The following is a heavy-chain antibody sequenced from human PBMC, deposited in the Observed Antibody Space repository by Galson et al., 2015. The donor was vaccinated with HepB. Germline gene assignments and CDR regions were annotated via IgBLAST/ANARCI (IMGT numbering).Heavy chain of an antibody. V-gene: IGHV4-61*01. D-gene: IGHD1-1*01. CDR2: IYYSGST. J-gene: IGHJ5*02. CDR3: AREASTSGVEGLYNWFDP. CDR1: GGSVSSGSYY. Sequence: ETLSLTCTVSGGSVSSGSYYWSWIRQPPGKGLEWIGYIYYSGSTNYNPSLKSRVTISVDTSKNQFSLKLSSVTAADTAVYYCAREASTSGVEGLYNWFDPWGQGTLVTVSS.